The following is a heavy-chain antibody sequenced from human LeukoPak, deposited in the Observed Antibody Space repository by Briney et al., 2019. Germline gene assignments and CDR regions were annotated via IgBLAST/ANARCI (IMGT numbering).Heavy chain of an antibody. D-gene: IGHD1-26*01. V-gene: IGHV3-21*01. J-gene: IGHJ4*02. CDR3: ARESGSYYAFDY. CDR1: VFTFSNYS. CDR2: IYCGCGYI. Sequence: GGSLRLSCAASVFTFSNYSMNWVRPAPGKGLDWVSSIYCGCGYINYAEPVKGRFTISRDNAKNSLYLQMNSLKAEDTAVYYCARESGSYYAFDYWGQGTLVTVSS.